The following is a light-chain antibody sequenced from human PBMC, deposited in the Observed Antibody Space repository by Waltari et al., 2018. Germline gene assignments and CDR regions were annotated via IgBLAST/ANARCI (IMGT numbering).Light chain of an antibody. Sequence: EIEMTQSPATLSVSPGDRATLPCRASQTLTNNLAWYQQKPGQAPKLLIYSASTRDTGIPARFSGSGSGTQFTLTISSLQSEDFVVYYCQQYNNRPYTFGQGTKVEIK. CDR3: QQYNNRPYT. CDR1: QTLTNN. V-gene: IGKV3-15*01. J-gene: IGKJ2*01. CDR2: SAS.